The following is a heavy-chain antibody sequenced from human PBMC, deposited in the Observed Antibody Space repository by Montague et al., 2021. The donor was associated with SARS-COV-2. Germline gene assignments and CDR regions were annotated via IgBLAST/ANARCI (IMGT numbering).Heavy chain of an antibody. Sequence: RLSLSASGFTVTSNYMSWVRQAPGKGLEWVSVIYDGGSTYYADSVKGRFTISRDNSKNTLYLQMNSLRAEDTAVYYCARGGGLRNYGMDAWGQGTTVTVSS. CDR3: ARGGGLRNYGMDA. J-gene: IGHJ6*02. CDR1: GFTVTSNY. CDR2: IYDGGST. V-gene: IGHV3-53*01. D-gene: IGHD5-12*01.